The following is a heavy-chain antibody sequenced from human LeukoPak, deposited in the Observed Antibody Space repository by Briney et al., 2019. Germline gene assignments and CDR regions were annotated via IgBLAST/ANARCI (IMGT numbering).Heavy chain of an antibody. CDR3: ARNPGSDYPDW. CDR2: MYFSGTT. CDR1: GVPISSRSYY. D-gene: IGHD4-17*01. J-gene: IGHJ4*02. V-gene: IGHV4-39*07. Sequence: SETLSLTCSVSGVPISSRSYYWGWIRQPPGKGLEWIASMYFSGTTYYNPSLKSRATISVDKSKNQFSLKLTSVTAADTAVYYCARNPGSDYPDWWGQGALVTVSS.